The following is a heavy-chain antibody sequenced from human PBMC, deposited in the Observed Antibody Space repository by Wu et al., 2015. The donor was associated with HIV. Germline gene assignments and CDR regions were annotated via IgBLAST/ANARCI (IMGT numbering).Heavy chain of an antibody. V-gene: IGHV1-69*13. Sequence: QVQLVQSGAEVKKPGSSVKVSCKASGGTFSSYAISWVRQAPGQGLEWMGRIIPIFGTTNYAQKFQGRVTITADESTSTVHMELSSLRSEDTAVYYCARTDGLVDGGNSGYDYWARERWSPSPQ. J-gene: IGHJ4*02. CDR1: GGTFSSYA. D-gene: IGHD4-23*01. CDR3: ARTDGLVDGGNSGYDY. CDR2: IIPIFGTT.